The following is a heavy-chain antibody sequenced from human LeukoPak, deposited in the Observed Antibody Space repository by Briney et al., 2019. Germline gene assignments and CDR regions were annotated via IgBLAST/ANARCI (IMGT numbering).Heavy chain of an antibody. J-gene: IGHJ4*02. D-gene: IGHD5-18*01. CDR2: IYHGGNT. CDR3: AISTAWRYYFDY. V-gene: IGHV4-4*02. CDR1: GGSISSSNW. Sequence: PSETLSLTCAVSGGSISSSNWWSWVRQPPGKGLEWIGEIYHGGNTNYNPSLKSRVTISVDKSKNQFSLKLSSVTAADTAVYYCAISTAWRYYFDYWGQGTLVTVSS.